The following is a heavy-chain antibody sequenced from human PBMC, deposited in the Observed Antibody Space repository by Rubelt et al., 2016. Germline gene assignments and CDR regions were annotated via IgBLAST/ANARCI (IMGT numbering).Heavy chain of an antibody. J-gene: IGHJ2*01. CDR3: ARDRIRIAARQGWYFDL. CDR1: GYTFTSYG. CDR2: ISAYNGNT. V-gene: IGHV1-18*01. Sequence: QVQLVQSGAEVKKPGASVKVSCKASGYTFTSYGISWVRQAPGQGLEWMGWISAYNGNTNYAQKLQGRAHMTTDTSTSTAYRELRSLRSDDTAVYYCARDRIRIAARQGWYFDLWGRGTLVTVSS. D-gene: IGHD6-6*01.